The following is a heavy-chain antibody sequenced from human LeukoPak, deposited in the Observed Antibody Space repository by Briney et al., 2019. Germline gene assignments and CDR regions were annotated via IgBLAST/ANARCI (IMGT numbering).Heavy chain of an antibody. V-gene: IGHV1-69*05. CDR1: GGTFSSYA. D-gene: IGHD3-22*01. CDR3: ARATVYDSSGYNFDY. J-gene: IGHJ4*02. Sequence: ASVKVSCKASGGTFSSYAISRVRQAPGQGLEWMGRIIPIFGTANYAQKFQGRVTITTDESTSTAYMELSSLRSEDTAVYYCARATVYDSSGYNFDYWGQGTLVTVSS. CDR2: IIPIFGTA.